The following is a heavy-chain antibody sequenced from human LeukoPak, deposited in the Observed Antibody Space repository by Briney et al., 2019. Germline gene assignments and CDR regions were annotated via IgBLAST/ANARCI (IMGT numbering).Heavy chain of an antibody. Sequence: PSETLSLTCAVYGGSFSGYYWSWIRQPPGKGLEWIGEINHSGSTNYNPSLKSRVTISVDTSKNQFSLKLSSVTAADMAVYYCARGGYSYVLAGPPEDYWGQGTLVTVSS. CDR1: GGSFSGYY. J-gene: IGHJ4*02. CDR3: ARGGYSYVLAGPPEDY. CDR2: INHSGST. D-gene: IGHD5-18*01. V-gene: IGHV4-34*01.